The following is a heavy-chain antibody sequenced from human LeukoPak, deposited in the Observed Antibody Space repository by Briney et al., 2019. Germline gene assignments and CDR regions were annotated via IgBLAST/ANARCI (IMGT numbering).Heavy chain of an antibody. Sequence: ASVKVSCKTSGGTFSSYAISWVRQAPGQGLEWMGGIIPIFGTANYAQKFQGRVTITADESTSTAYMELSSLRSEDTAVYYCARDHSVVGATAFDIWGQGTMVTVSS. V-gene: IGHV1-69*13. J-gene: IGHJ3*02. CDR2: IIPIFGTA. CDR3: ARDHSVVGATAFDI. D-gene: IGHD1-26*01. CDR1: GGTFSSYA.